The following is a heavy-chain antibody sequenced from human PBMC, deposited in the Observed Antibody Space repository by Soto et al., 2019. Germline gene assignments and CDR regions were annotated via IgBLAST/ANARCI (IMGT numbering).Heavy chain of an antibody. CDR1: GFTFSSYG. J-gene: IGHJ4*02. CDR2: ISYDGSNK. CDR3: AQDKAVYLVGASYYFDY. V-gene: IGHV3-30*18. D-gene: IGHD1-26*01. Sequence: GGSLRLSCAASGFTFSSYGMHWVRQAPGKGLEWVAVISYDGSNKYYADSVKGRFTISRDNSKNTLYLQMNSLRAEDTAVYYCAQDKAVYLVGASYYFDYWGPGTLVTVSS.